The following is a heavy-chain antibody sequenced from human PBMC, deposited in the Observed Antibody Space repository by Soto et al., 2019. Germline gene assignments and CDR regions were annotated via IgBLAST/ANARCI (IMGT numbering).Heavy chain of an antibody. CDR2: ISRSASTI. V-gene: IGHV3-48*02. CDR1: GFTFSDYS. D-gene: IGHD3-3*01. Sequence: GGSLRLSCTASGFTFSDYSMNWVRQAPGKGLEWVSYISRSASTIYYADSVQGRFTISRDNAKMSLYLQMNSLRDEDTAVYYCARAPALLEWSQAGMDVWGQGTTVTVSS. CDR3: ARAPALLEWSQAGMDV. J-gene: IGHJ6*02.